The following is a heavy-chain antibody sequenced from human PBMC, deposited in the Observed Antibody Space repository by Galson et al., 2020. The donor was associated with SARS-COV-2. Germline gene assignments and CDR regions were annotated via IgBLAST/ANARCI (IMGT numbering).Heavy chain of an antibody. CDR1: GYSFTSYW. D-gene: IGHD3-3*01. CDR2: IYPGDSDT. J-gene: IGHJ6*03. Sequence: GESLKISCKGSGYSFTSYWIGWVRQMPGKGLEWMGIIYPGDSDTRYSPPFQGQVTISADKSISTAYLQWSSLKASDTAMYYCARRSYDFWSGYVNYYYYYYMDVWGKGTTVTVSS. CDR3: ARRSYDFWSGYVNYYYYYYMDV. V-gene: IGHV5-51*01.